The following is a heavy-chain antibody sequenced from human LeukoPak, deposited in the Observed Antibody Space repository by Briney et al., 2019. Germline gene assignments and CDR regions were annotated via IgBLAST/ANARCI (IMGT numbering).Heavy chain of an antibody. CDR3: AKDQKVVVPVATDFDY. Sequence: HPGGSLRLSCAASGFTFSSYGMHWVRQAPGKGLEWVAVISYDGSNKYYADSVKGRFTISRDNPKNTLNLQMNSLRAEDTAVYYCAKDQKVVVPVATDFDYWGQGTLVTVSS. CDR1: GFTFSSYG. V-gene: IGHV3-30*18. CDR2: ISYDGSNK. D-gene: IGHD2-2*01. J-gene: IGHJ4*02.